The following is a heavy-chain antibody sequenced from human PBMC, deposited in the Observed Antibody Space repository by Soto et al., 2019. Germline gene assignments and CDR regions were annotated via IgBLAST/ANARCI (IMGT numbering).Heavy chain of an antibody. CDR1: GGFTSRGGYY. V-gene: IGHV4-31*03. J-gene: IGHJ5*02. CDR3: ARNVFP. Sequence: SEELPLNYTGSGGFTSRGGYYWTRLRQEPGKGLEWIGYIYYSGSTYYNPSLKSRVTISVDTSKNQFSLKLSSVTSVVTAASYSARNVFPWRQGPLVTVSS. CDR2: IYYSGST.